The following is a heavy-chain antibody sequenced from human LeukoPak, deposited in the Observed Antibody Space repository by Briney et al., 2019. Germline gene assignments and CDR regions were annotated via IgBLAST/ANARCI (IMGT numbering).Heavy chain of an antibody. V-gene: IGHV3-9*01. D-gene: IGHD1-26*01. Sequence: GGSLRLSCAASGFTFDNYGMHWVRQAPGKGLEWVSGISRNSGSIGYADSVKGRSTISRDDAKNSLYLQVNSLRADDTALYYCAKEGAHGSGFGRWGQGTMVTVSS. CDR1: GFTFDNYG. CDR3: AKEGAHGSGFGR. CDR2: ISRNSGSI. J-gene: IGHJ3*02.